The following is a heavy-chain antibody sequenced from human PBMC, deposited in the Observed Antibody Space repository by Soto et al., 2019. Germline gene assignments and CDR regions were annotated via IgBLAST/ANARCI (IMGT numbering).Heavy chain of an antibody. Sequence: ASVKVSGKTSGYDFTAYDINWVRQASGQGLEWMGWMNPINGATGSARRFQGRASMTRNTATGTAYLELTSLRSDDTGVYYCGRGPSPRAPAGGTPYYYAMDVWGQGTTVTVSS. J-gene: IGHJ6*02. CDR1: GYDFTAYD. D-gene: IGHD6-13*01. V-gene: IGHV1-8*02. CDR2: MNPINGAT. CDR3: GRGPSPRAPAGGTPYYYAMDV.